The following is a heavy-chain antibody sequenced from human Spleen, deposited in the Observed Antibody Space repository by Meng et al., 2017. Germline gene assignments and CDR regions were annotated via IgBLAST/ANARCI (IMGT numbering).Heavy chain of an antibody. CDR3: AKQIRITMVRGALKA. CDR2: ISGSGGST. Sequence: GGSLRLSCAASGFTVSSNYMSWVRQAPGKGLEWVSAISGSGGSTYYADSVKGRFTISRDNSKNTLYLQMNSLRAEDTAVYYCAKQIRITMVRGALKAWGQGTLVTVSS. D-gene: IGHD3-10*01. J-gene: IGHJ5*02. CDR1: GFTVSSNY. V-gene: IGHV3-23*01.